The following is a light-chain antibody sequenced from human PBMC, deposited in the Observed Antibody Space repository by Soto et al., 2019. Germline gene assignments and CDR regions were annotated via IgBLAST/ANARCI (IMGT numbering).Light chain of an antibody. CDR3: QQYGSSPQT. CDR2: GAS. J-gene: IGKJ1*01. Sequence: EIVLTQSPGTLSLSPGERATRSCRASQSVSSSYLAWYQQKPGQAPRLLIYGASSRATGIPDRFSGSGSVTDFTLTISRLEPADFAVYYCQQYGSSPQTFGQGTNVEIK. V-gene: IGKV3-20*01. CDR1: QSVSSSY.